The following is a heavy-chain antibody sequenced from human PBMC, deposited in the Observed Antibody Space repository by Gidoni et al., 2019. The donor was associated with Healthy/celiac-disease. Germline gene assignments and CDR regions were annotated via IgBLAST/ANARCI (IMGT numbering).Heavy chain of an antibody. CDR1: GFTFSSYA. CDR2: MSGSGGST. J-gene: IGHJ3*02. CDR3: AKDQRYCSGGSCYSGAFDI. D-gene: IGHD2-15*01. Sequence: EVQLLESGGGLVQPGGSLSLSCAASGFTFSSYAMSWVRQAPGKGLEWVSAMSGSGGSTYYADSVKGRFTISRDNSKNTLYLQMNSLRAEDTAVYYCAKDQRYCSGGSCYSGAFDIWGQGTMVTVSS. V-gene: IGHV3-23*01.